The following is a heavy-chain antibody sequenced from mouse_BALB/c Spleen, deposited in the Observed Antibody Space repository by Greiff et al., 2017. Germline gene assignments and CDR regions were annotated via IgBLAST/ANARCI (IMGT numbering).Heavy chain of an antibody. J-gene: IGHJ4*01. D-gene: IGHD2-3*01. CDR3: ARSDGYYGGYAMDY. V-gene: IGHV1S81*02. Sequence: QVQLQQPGAELVKPGASVKLSCKASGYTFTSYWMHWVKQRPGQGLEWIGEINPSNGRTNYNEKFKSKATLTVDKSSSTAYMQLSSLTSEDSAVYYCARSDGYYGGYAMDYWGQGTSVTVSS. CDR1: GYTFTSYW. CDR2: INPSNGRT.